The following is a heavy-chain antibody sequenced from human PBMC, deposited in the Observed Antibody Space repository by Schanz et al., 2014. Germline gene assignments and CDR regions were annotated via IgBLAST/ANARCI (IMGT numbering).Heavy chain of an antibody. CDR2: ISAYNGNT. CDR1: GYTFTSYD. J-gene: IGHJ2*01. Sequence: QVQLVQSGAEVRKPGASVKVSCTASGYTFTSYDINWVRQAPGQGLEWMGWISAYNGNTNYAQKLQGRVTMTTDTSANTAYMELRSLRSDDTAHYYCVRVPSRDVSFDLWGRGTLVTVSS. CDR3: VRVPSRDVSFDL. V-gene: IGHV1-18*01. D-gene: IGHD3-16*01.